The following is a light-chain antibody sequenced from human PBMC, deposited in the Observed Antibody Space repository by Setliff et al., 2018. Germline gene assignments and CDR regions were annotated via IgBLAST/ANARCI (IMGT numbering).Light chain of an antibody. CDR1: SSNIANNY. Sequence: QSVLTQPPSVSAAPGQKVTISCSGSSSNIANNYVSWYQQLPGTAPKLLIYDNNKRPSGIPDRFSGSKSGNTASLTISGLQAGDEADYFCTSYASGSTYVVFGGGTK. J-gene: IGLJ2*01. CDR2: DNN. CDR3: TSYASGSTYVV. V-gene: IGLV1-51*01.